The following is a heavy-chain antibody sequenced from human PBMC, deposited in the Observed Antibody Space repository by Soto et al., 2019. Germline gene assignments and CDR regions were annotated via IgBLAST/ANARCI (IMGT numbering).Heavy chain of an antibody. CDR2: ISYDGRNK. V-gene: IGHV3-30*04. CDR1: GFTFSSYA. Sequence: QVQLVESGGGVVQPGRSLRLSCAASGFTFSSYAMHWVRQAPGKGLEWVAIISYDGRNKNYADSVKGRFTISRDNSKNTLYLQMNSLSAEDTAVYYCAIEYMLYFDLWGRGTLVTVSS. J-gene: IGHJ2*01. CDR3: AIEYMLYFDL. D-gene: IGHD2-8*01.